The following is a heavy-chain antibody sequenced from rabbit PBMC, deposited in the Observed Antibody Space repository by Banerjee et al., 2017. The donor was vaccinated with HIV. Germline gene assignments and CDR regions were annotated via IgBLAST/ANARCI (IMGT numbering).Heavy chain of an antibody. V-gene: IGHV1S40*01. CDR3: ARYGRSSYDDYGDYFWYFNL. D-gene: IGHD2-1*01. CDR2: IYTGSSGST. CDR1: GFSFSSGYD. J-gene: IGHJ4*01. Sequence: QSLEESGGGLVQPEGSLTLTCTASGFSFSSGYDMCWVRQAPGKGLELIACIYTGSSGSTDYASWVNGRFTISSDNAQNTVDLQMNSLTAADTATYFCARYGRSSYDDYGDYFWYFNLWGPGTLVTVS.